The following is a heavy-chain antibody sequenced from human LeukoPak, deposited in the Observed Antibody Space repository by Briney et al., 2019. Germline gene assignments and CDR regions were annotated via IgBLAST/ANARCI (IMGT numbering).Heavy chain of an antibody. CDR2: IYSSGST. Sequence: SETLSLTCTVSGGSISSSSYYWGWIRQPPGKGLEWIGSIYSSGSTNYNPSLKSRVTISVDTSKNQFSLKLSSVTATDTAVYYCARGRGIAAAGTEDNWFDPWGQGTLVTVSS. V-gene: IGHV4-39*07. J-gene: IGHJ5*02. CDR1: GGSISSSSYY. CDR3: ARGRGIAAAGTEDNWFDP. D-gene: IGHD6-13*01.